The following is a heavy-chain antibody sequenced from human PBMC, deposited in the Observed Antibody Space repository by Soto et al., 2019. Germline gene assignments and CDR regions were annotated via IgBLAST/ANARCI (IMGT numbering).Heavy chain of an antibody. J-gene: IGHJ6*02. D-gene: IGHD1-26*01. Sequence: EVQLVESGGGLVKPGGSLRLSCVASGFTFSSYTMNWVRQAPGKGLEWVSFISETSSNIYYADSLKGRFTISRDNAKNSLYLHMSSLRAEDTAVYYCARSRAGEVWGQGTTVIVSS. V-gene: IGHV3-21*01. CDR1: GFTFSSYT. CDR3: ARSRAGEV. CDR2: ISETSSNI.